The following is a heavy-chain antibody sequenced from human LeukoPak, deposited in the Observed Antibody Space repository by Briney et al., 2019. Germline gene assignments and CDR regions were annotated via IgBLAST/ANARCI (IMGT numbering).Heavy chain of an antibody. CDR2: IYYSGST. CDR1: GGSISSYY. CDR3: ARESCSGGSCYSDY. V-gene: IGHV4-59*01. J-gene: IGHJ4*02. Sequence: SETLSLTCTVSGGSISSYYWSWIRQPPGKGLEWIGYIYYSGSTNYNPSLKSRVTISVDTSKNQFSLKLSSVTAADTAVYYCARESCSGGSCYSDYWGQGTLVTVFS. D-gene: IGHD2-15*01.